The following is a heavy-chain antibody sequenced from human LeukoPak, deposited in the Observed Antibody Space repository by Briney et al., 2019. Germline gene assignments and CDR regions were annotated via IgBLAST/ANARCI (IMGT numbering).Heavy chain of an antibody. CDR1: GFTFSSYS. J-gene: IGHJ4*02. CDR2: ISSSISYI. Sequence: GGSLRLSCAASGFTFSSYSMNWVRQAPGKGLEWVSSISSSISYIFYADSVKGRFTISRDKAKNSLYLQMNSLRAEDTAVYYCARPLYSSSWYLGAWGQGTLVTVSS. D-gene: IGHD6-13*01. V-gene: IGHV3-21*01. CDR3: ARPLYSSSWYLGA.